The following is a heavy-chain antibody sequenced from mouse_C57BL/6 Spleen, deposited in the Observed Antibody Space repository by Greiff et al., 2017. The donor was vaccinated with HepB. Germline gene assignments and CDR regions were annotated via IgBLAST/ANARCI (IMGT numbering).Heavy chain of an antibody. CDR1: GYTFTSYW. D-gene: IGHD1-1*01. CDR3: ARKDYYYGSTYFYY. CDR2: IYPSDSEN. Sequence: QVQLQQPGAELVRPGSSVKLSCKASGYTFTSYWMDWVKQRPGQGLEWIGNIYPSDSENHYNQKFKDKATLTVDKSSSTAYMQLSSLTSEDSAVYYCARKDYYYGSTYFYYWGQGTTLTVSS. J-gene: IGHJ2*01. V-gene: IGHV1-61*01.